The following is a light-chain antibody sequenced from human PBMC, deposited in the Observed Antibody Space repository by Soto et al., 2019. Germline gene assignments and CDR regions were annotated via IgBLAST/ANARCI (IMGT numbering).Light chain of an antibody. CDR1: HSIVTW. Sequence: DIQMTQSPSTLSASVGERVTITCRASHSIVTWLAWHQQKPGQAPKSLIYKASNSETVVPSRFNRSGSGTAFTLNISRLEHDDLAYYFHQQYSTYPYTFGQGTKLEIK. V-gene: IGKV1-5*03. CDR3: QQYSTYPYT. J-gene: IGKJ2*01. CDR2: KAS.